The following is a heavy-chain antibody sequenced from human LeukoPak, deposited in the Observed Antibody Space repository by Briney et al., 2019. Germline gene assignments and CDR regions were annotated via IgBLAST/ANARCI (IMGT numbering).Heavy chain of an antibody. V-gene: IGHV1-2*02. CDR3: ARDRVYGATGDPRFDY. Sequence: ASVKVSCKASGYTFTGYYMHWVRQAPGQGLEWMGWINPNSGGTNFAQKFQGRVTMTRDTSISTAYMELSRLRSDDTAVYYCARDRVYGATGDPRFDYWGQGTLVTVSS. CDR1: GYTFTGYY. D-gene: IGHD1-26*01. CDR2: INPNSGGT. J-gene: IGHJ4*02.